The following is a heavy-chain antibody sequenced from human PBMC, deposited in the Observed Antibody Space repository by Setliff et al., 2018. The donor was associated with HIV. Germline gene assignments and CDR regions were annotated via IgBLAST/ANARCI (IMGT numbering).Heavy chain of an antibody. CDR2: IYYSGNT. CDR1: GVSTSTSTYY. V-gene: IGHV4-39*02. J-gene: IGHJ2*01. CDR3: ARAALTSVTTGFLDWYFDL. D-gene: IGHD4-17*01. Sequence: LSLTCIVSGVSTSTSTYYWGWIRQSPGKGLEWIGYIYYSGNTYYNPSLKSRVAISIDTSKNHFSLSLRSVTAADTAVYYCARAALTSVTTGFLDWYFDLWGRGTLVTVSS.